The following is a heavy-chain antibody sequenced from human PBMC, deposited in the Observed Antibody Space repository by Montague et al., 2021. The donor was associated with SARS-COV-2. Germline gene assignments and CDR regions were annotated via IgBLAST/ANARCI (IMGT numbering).Heavy chain of an antibody. D-gene: IGHD3/OR15-3a*01. Sequence: SESLSLTCAVSGDSISSSNWWSWVRQPPGKGLEWIGEIYHGGSTXYNPSLKSRVTMSIDESRNQFSLILSSLTAADTAVYYCARLDGLGYWGQGTLVAVSS. CDR1: GDSISSSNW. CDR3: ARLDGLGY. CDR2: IYHGGST. J-gene: IGHJ4*02. V-gene: IGHV4-4*02.